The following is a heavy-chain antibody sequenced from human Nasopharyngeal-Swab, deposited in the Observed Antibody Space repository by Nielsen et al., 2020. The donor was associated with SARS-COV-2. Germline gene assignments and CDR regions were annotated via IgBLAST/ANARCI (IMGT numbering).Heavy chain of an antibody. CDR3: ATASGSYYHYYYMDV. Sequence: GGSLRLSCKGSGYSFTSYWISWVRQMPGKGLEWMGRIDPSDSYTNYSPSFQGHVTISADKSIRTAYLQWSSLKASDTAMYYCATASGSYYHYYYMDVWGKGTTVTVSS. CDR2: IDPSDSYT. D-gene: IGHD1-26*01. V-gene: IGHV5-10-1*01. CDR1: GYSFTSYW. J-gene: IGHJ6*03.